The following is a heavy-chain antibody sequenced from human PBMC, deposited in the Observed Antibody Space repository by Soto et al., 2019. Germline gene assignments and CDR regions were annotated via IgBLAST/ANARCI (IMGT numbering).Heavy chain of an antibody. V-gene: IGHV3-23*01. CDR1: GFTFSTYA. CDR2: ITTSGGNT. CDR3: AGRYCTNGVCYTNYYYYIDV. D-gene: IGHD2-8*01. J-gene: IGHJ6*03. Sequence: EVQLLESGGGLVQPGGSLRLSCAASGFTFSTYAMSWVRQAPGKGLEWVSTITTSGGNTYYADSVQGRFTISRDNSKNTLYRQMNSLGAEDTAVYYCAGRYCTNGVCYTNYYYYIDVWGKGTTVTVSS.